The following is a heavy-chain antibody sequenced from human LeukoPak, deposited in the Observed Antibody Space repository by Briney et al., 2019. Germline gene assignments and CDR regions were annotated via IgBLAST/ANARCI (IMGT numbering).Heavy chain of an antibody. J-gene: IGHJ4*02. CDR3: AKDRGFGVFFQYYFDY. V-gene: IGHV3-30*18. CDR2: TSYDGSNK. Sequence: GGSLRLSCAASGFSFSSYGMHWVGQAPGKGLEWVAVTSYDGSNKYYADSVKGRFTISRDNSKNTLYLQMDSLRAEDTAVYYCAKDRGFGVFFQYYFDYWGQGTLVTVSS. CDR1: GFSFSSYG. D-gene: IGHD3-10*01.